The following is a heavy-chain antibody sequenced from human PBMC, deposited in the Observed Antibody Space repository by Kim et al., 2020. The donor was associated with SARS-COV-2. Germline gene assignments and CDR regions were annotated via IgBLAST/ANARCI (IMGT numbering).Heavy chain of an antibody. CDR1: GFTVRGTY. Sequence: GGSLRLSCAASGFTVRGTYMTWVRQPPGKGLEWVSIIYIGGTAYYAESVKGRFTISRDNPKNMLYLQMNTLRAADTAVYYCAGRRGSYRDLGDSVDMLG. CDR3: AGRRGSYRDLGDSVDM. CDR2: IYIGGTA. J-gene: IGHJ3*02. D-gene: IGHD1-26*01. V-gene: IGHV3-53*01.